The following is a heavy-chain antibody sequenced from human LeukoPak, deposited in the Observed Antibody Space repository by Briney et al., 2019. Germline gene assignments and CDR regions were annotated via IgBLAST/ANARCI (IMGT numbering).Heavy chain of an antibody. CDR2: LYPGDSDT. V-gene: IGHV5-51*01. CDR1: GYSFTSHW. J-gene: IGHJ5*02. Sequence: GESLKISCKGSGYSFTSHWIGWVRLTPGKGLEWMGMLYPGDSDTRYSPSFQGQVTISADKSINTAYLQWSSLKTSDTAMYYCGRFRGSGGELDPWGQGTLVTVSS. D-gene: IGHD3-10*01. CDR3: GRFRGSGGELDP.